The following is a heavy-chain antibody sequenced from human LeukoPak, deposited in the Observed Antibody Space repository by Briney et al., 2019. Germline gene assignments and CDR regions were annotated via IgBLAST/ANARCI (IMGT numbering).Heavy chain of an antibody. D-gene: IGHD3-10*01. J-gene: IGHJ5*02. Sequence: AGSLSLSCAASGLTFSGYCLSWVRQAPGKGLEWMADIKQGGSEKYYVDSVKGRFTISRDNAKTSLYLQMNSLRAEDTAVYYCARNKPPITTGRGVNWFDPWGQGTLVTVSS. CDR3: ARNKPPITTGRGVNWFDP. V-gene: IGHV3-7*03. CDR1: GLTFSGYC. CDR2: IKQGGSEK.